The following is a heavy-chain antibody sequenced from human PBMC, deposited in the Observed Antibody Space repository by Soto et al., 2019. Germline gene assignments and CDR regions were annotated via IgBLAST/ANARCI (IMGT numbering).Heavy chain of an antibody. J-gene: IGHJ5*02. Sequence: QVQLVQSGAEVKKPGASVKVSCKASGYTFTTHGISWVRQVPGQGLEWMGWVRGDNGHTNYAQSLQGRVTMTTDTCTNKAKRELRSLRSADTAVYSCACDLGYWHSGTCCREWLDPWGQGTLVPVSS. CDR2: VRGDNGHT. D-gene: IGHD1-26*01. CDR3: ACDLGYWHSGTCCREWLDP. CDR1: GYTFTTHG. V-gene: IGHV1-18*01.